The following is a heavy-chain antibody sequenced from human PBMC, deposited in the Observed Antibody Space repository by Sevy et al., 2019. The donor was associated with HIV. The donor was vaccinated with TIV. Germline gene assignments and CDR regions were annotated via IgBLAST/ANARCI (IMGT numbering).Heavy chain of an antibody. CDR2: IWYDGSNK. J-gene: IGHJ4*02. V-gene: IGHV3-33*01. Sequence: GGSLRLSCAASGFTFSSYGMHWVRQAPGKGLEWVAVIWYDGSNKYSADSVKGRFTISRDNSKNTLYLQMNSLRAEDTAVYYCARAGIAVAATDYFDYWGQGTLVTVSS. CDR3: ARAGIAVAATDYFDY. D-gene: IGHD6-19*01. CDR1: GFTFSSYG.